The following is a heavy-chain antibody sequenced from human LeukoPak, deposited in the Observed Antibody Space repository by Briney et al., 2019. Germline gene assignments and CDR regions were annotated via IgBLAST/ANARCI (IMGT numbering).Heavy chain of an antibody. CDR2: IFHSGNT. CDR1: GYSISSGYY. CDR3: ARQGGSSSPYYYYYMDV. Sequence: PSETLSLTCAVSGYSISSGYYWCWFRQPPGRGLEWIGCIFHSGNTYYNPSLKSRVSISVDTSKNHFSLKLTSVTAADSAVYYCARQGGSSSPYYYYYMDVWGKGTTVTVSS. V-gene: IGHV4-38-2*01. J-gene: IGHJ6*03. D-gene: IGHD6-13*01.